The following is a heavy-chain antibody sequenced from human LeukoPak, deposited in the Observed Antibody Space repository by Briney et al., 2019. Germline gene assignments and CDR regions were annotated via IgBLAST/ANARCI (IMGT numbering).Heavy chain of an antibody. CDR3: ARYCSSTSCYRPFDY. CDR2: IYYSGST. CDR1: GGSISSSSYY. J-gene: IGHJ4*02. V-gene: IGHV4-39*01. D-gene: IGHD2-2*01. Sequence: SETLSLTCTVSGGSISSSSYYWGWIRQPPGEGLEWIGSIYYSGSTYYNPSLKSRVTISVDTSKNQFSLKLSSVTAADTAVYYCARYCSSTSCYRPFDYWGQGTLVTVSS.